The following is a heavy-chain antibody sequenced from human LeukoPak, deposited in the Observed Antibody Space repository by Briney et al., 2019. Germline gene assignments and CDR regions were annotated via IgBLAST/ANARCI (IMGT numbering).Heavy chain of an antibody. CDR3: ARPNGDFYNWFDT. V-gene: IGHV1-2*02. J-gene: IGHJ5*02. Sequence: ASVKLSCKASGYTFTGYYIHWVRQAPGQGPEYMGWINPKSGDTNYAQKFQDRVTLTRDTSTSTAYMKLSNLRSDDTAMYYCARPNGDFYNWFDTWGQGTLVTVSS. CDR1: GYTFTGYY. D-gene: IGHD2-21*02. CDR2: INPKSGDT.